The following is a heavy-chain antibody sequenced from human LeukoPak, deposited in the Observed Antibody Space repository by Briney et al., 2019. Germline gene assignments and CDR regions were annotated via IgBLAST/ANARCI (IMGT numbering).Heavy chain of an antibody. CDR3: ARLLRGYNFGYDFRSIDY. J-gene: IGHJ4*02. V-gene: IGHV4-39*01. Sequence: PSEPLSLPCTVSGGTISSSSYYWGWIRQPPGKGLEWIGTIYYSGNTYYNSSLNGRLSISVDTSKNQFSLKVSSMTAADQSVYYCARLLRGYNFGYDFRSIDYWGEGALVTVSS. D-gene: IGHD3-3*01. CDR2: IYYSGNT. CDR1: GGTISSSSYY.